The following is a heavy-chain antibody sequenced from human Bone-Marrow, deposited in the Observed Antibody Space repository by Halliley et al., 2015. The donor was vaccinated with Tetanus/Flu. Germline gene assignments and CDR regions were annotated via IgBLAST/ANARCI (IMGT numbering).Heavy chain of an antibody. CDR3: VTGAGWLPDY. CDR2: ISYSGST. CDR1: GGSMSGYY. V-gene: IGHV4-59*01. D-gene: IGHD5-12*01. Sequence: TLSLTCTVSGGSMSGYYLNWIRQPPGKGLEWLGLISYSGSTNYNPSLKSRVTISVDTSNNQISLKLSSVTAADTALYYCVTGAGWLPDYWGQGTLVTVSS. J-gene: IGHJ4*02.